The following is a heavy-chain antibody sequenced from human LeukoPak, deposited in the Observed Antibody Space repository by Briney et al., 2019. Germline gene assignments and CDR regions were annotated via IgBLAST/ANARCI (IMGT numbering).Heavy chain of an antibody. V-gene: IGHV4-30-4*08. CDR1: GGSISSGDFY. Sequence: PSQTLSLTCTVSGGSISSGDFYWSWIRQPPGKGLEWIGYIYYSGSTYYNPSLKSRVTISVDTSKNQFSLKLSSVTAADTAVYYCARDGAVGGKCTYNWFDPWGQGTLVTVSS. J-gene: IGHJ5*02. CDR2: IYYSGST. CDR3: ARDGAVGGKCTYNWFDP. D-gene: IGHD4/OR15-4a*01.